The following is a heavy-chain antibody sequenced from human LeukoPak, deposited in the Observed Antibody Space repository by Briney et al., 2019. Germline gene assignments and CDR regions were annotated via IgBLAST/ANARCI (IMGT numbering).Heavy chain of an antibody. J-gene: IGHJ4*02. CDR1: GCTFSSYS. CDR3: ARVQQYDKFDY. CDR2: ISWNGRNT. Sequence: PGGSLRLSCAASGCTFSSYSMNWVRQAPGKGLEWVSGISWNGRNTAYAESLKGRFTISRDNAKNSLYLQMNSLRSEDTAFYYCARVQQYDKFDYWGQGTLVTVSS. D-gene: IGHD3-22*01. V-gene: IGHV3-20*04.